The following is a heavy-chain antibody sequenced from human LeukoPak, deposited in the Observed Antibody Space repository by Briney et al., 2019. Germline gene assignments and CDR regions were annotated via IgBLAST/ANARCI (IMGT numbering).Heavy chain of an antibody. CDR2: INPSGGST. J-gene: IGHJ4*02. V-gene: IGHV1-46*01. D-gene: IGHD4-23*01. CDR3: ARDEVVTSSFDY. CDR1: GYTFTSYY. Sequence: ASVKVSCKASGYTFTSYYMHWVRQAPGQGLEWMGIINPSGGSTSYAQKFQGRVIMTRDMSTSTVYMELSSLRSEDTAVYYCARDEVVTSSFDYWGQGTLVTVSS.